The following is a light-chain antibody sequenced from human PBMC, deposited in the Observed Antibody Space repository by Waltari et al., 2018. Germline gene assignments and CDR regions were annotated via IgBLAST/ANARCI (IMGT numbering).Light chain of an antibody. Sequence: QSALAQPASVSRSPGRSLTISCSRSSSDVGGYDLVSWYQQKPGRAPKLIISDVTERPSGVSDRFSGSKSGNTASLTISGLLPEDEADYYCCSYAGNRIWIFGGGTKVTVL. CDR2: DVT. CDR3: CSYAGNRIWI. J-gene: IGLJ2*01. V-gene: IGLV2-23*02. CDR1: SSDVGGYDL.